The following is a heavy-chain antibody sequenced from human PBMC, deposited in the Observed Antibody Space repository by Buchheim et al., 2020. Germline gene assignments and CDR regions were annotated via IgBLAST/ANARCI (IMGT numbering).Heavy chain of an antibody. Sequence: QVQLVESGGGVVQPGRSLRLSCAASGFTFSSYGMHWARQAPGKGLEWVAVIWYDGSNKYYADSVRGRFTISRDNSKNTLYLQMNSLRAEDTAVYYCARDLYYYDSSGYLFDYWGQGTL. CDR1: GFTFSSYG. CDR3: ARDLYYYDSSGYLFDY. J-gene: IGHJ4*02. D-gene: IGHD3-22*01. CDR2: IWYDGSNK. V-gene: IGHV3-33*01.